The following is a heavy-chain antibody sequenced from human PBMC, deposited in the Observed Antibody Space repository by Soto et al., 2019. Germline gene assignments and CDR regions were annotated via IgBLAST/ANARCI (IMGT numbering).Heavy chain of an antibody. V-gene: IGHV4-31*03. D-gene: IGHD2-15*01. Sequence: TSETLSLTCTVSGGSVDSGGYYWNWIRQYPGKGLEWLGYIYYRGSTYYTPSLKSRLTISLDTSKNQFSLRLTSVTAADTAVYYCAREPPRSCSGSKCLYYFEHWGQGALVTVPS. CDR2: IYYRGST. CDR1: GGSVDSGGYY. J-gene: IGHJ4*02. CDR3: AREPPRSCSGSKCLYYFEH.